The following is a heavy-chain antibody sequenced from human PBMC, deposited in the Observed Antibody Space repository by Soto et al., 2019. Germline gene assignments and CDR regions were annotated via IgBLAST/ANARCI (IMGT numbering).Heavy chain of an antibody. Sequence: PSETLSLTCTVSGGSVSSGSYYWSWIRHPPEKGLEWIGYIYYSGSTNYNPSLKSRVTISVDTSKNQFSLKLSSVTAADTAIYYCVRDVSSSWYRWFDPWGQGTLVTV. CDR2: IYYSGST. J-gene: IGHJ5*02. CDR3: VRDVSSSWYRWFDP. D-gene: IGHD6-13*01. CDR1: GGSVSSGSYY. V-gene: IGHV4-61*01.